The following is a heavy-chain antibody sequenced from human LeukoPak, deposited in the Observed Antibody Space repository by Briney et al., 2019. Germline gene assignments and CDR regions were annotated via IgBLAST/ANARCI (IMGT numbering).Heavy chain of an antibody. CDR3: ARDPSYSGSYRFDY. J-gene: IGHJ4*02. Sequence: GGSLRLSCAASGFTFSSYGMHWVRQAPGKGLEWVAVISYDGSNKYYADSVKGRFTISRDNSKNTLYLQMNSLRAEDTAVYYCARDPSYSGSYRFDYWGQGTLVTVSS. V-gene: IGHV3-30*03. CDR1: GFTFSSYG. D-gene: IGHD1-26*01. CDR2: ISYDGSNK.